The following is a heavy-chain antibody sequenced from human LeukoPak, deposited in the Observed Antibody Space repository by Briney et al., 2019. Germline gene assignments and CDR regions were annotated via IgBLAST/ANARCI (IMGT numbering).Heavy chain of an antibody. D-gene: IGHD2-2*02. CDR2: IRDSGETT. V-gene: IGHV3-23*01. CDR3: TKESIYCSRTSCYSPYGTDV. CDR1: GFTFSSYA. J-gene: IGHJ6*02. Sequence: GGSLRLSCAASGFTFSSYAMSWVRHAPGKGLEWVAGIRDSGETTYYADSAKGRFTISRDNSKNTLYLQMNSLGAEDTAVYYCTKESIYCSRTSCYSPYGTDVWGQGTTVTVSS.